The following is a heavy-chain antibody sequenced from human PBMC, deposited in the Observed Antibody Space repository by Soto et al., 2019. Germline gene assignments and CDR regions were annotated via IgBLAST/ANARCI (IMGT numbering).Heavy chain of an antibody. CDR2: IWSDGSTK. V-gene: IGHV3-33*01. D-gene: IGHD2-15*01. Sequence: GGSLRLSCAASGFTFSNFGMHWVRQAPGKGLEWVTVIWSDGSTKYYSDSVKGRFTISRDNSENTLYLQMNSLRAEDTAVYYCARDPPYCSGGTCYSVGFDFWGQGALVTAPQ. J-gene: IGHJ4*02. CDR1: GFTFSNFG. CDR3: ARDPPYCSGGTCYSVGFDF.